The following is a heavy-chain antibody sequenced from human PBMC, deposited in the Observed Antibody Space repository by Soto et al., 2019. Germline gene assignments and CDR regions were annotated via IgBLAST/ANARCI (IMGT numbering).Heavy chain of an antibody. V-gene: IGHV3-30-3*01. CDR2: ISYDGSNK. D-gene: IGHD4-4*01. Sequence: GGSLRLSCAASGFAFSSYAMHWVRQAPGKGLEWVAVISYDGSNKYYADSVKGRFTISRGNSKNTLYLQMNSLRAEDTAVYYCARAPYSNAWYRFDLWGQGTLVTVSS. CDR3: ARAPYSNAWYRFDL. CDR1: GFAFSSYA. J-gene: IGHJ4*02.